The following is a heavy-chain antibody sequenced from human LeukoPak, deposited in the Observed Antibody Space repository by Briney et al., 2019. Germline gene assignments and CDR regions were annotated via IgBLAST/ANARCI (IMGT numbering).Heavy chain of an antibody. J-gene: IGHJ3*02. D-gene: IGHD3-10*01. CDR3: ARGLWFGESRTGAFDI. CDR2: INIYNGNT. Sequence: ASVKVSCKASGYTFTSYGISWVRQAPGQGLEWMGWINIYNGNTNYAQNLQGRVTMTTDTSTSTAYMELRSLRSEDTAVYYCARGLWFGESRTGAFDIWGQGKMVTVSS. V-gene: IGHV1-18*01. CDR1: GYTFTSYG.